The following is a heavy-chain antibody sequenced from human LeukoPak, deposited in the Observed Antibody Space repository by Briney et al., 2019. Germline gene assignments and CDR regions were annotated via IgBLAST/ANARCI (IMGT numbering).Heavy chain of an antibody. Sequence: GGSLRLSCEASGFTFSSYSMNWVRQAPGKGLEWVSSISSSSSYIYYADSVKGRFTISRDNAKNSLYLQMNSLRAEDTAVYYCARDSIAARPIDYWGQGTLVTVSS. J-gene: IGHJ4*02. D-gene: IGHD6-6*01. V-gene: IGHV3-21*01. CDR2: ISSSSSYI. CDR3: ARDSIAARPIDY. CDR1: GFTFSSYS.